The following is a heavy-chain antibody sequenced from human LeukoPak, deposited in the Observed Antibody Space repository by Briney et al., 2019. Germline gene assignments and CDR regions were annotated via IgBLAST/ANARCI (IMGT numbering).Heavy chain of an antibody. V-gene: IGHV5-51*01. J-gene: IGHJ5*02. D-gene: IGHD3-3*01. CDR1: GYTFTSYW. Sequence: GESLKISCKASGYTFTSYWIAWVRQMPGKGLECMGIIYPGDSDTRYSPSFQGQVTISADKSISTAYLQWSSLKASDTAMYYCARQEEWSIENWFDPWGQGTLVTVSS. CDR3: ARQEEWSIENWFDP. CDR2: IYPGDSDT.